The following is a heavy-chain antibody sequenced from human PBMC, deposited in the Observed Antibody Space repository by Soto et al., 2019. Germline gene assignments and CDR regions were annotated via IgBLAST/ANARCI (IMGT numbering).Heavy chain of an antibody. CDR1: GDSVSSNSAA. Sequence: SQTLSLTCAISGDSVSSNSAAWNWIRQSPSRGLEWLGRTYYRSKWYNDYAVSVKSRITINPDTSKNQFSLQLNSVTPEDTAVYYCARVEGIVVVPAAIPYYYYGMDVWGQGTTVTVSS. CDR3: ARVEGIVVVPAAIPYYYYGMDV. CDR2: TYYRSKWYN. D-gene: IGHD2-2*01. J-gene: IGHJ6*02. V-gene: IGHV6-1*01.